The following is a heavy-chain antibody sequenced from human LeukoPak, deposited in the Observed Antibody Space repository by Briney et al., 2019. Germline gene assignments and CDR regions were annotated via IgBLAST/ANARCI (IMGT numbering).Heavy chain of an antibody. J-gene: IGHJ4*02. Sequence: GGSLRLSCAAFGFTFSSYAMSWVRQAPGKGLEWVSAISGSGGSTYYADSVKGRFTISRDNSKNTLYLQMNSLRAEDTAVYYCAKVPTVVVVAATFDYWGQGTLVTVSS. CDR1: GFTFSSYA. CDR2: ISGSGGST. V-gene: IGHV3-23*01. D-gene: IGHD2-15*01. CDR3: AKVPTVVVVAATFDY.